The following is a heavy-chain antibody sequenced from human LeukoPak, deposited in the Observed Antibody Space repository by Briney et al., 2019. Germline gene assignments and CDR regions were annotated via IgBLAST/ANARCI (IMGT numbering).Heavy chain of an antibody. V-gene: IGHV3-7*01. CDR1: GFTFTSYW. Sequence: GGSLRLSCAASGFTFTSYWMSWVRQAPGKGLEWVANIKHDGSEKYYVDSLKGRFTISRDNAKNSLYLQMNSLRAEDTAVHYCARGPLWFGEDAFDIWGQGTMVTVSS. J-gene: IGHJ3*02. CDR2: IKHDGSEK. D-gene: IGHD3-10*01. CDR3: ARGPLWFGEDAFDI.